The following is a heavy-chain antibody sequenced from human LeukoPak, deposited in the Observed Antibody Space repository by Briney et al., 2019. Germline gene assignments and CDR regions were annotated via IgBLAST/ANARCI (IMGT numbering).Heavy chain of an antibody. CDR1: GFTFSVYR. D-gene: IGHD6-13*01. CDR2: ISASSSSI. CDR3: ARTSSWYIDSFDI. J-gene: IGHJ3*02. V-gene: IGHV3-21*01. Sequence: GGSLRLSCAASGFTFSVYRMNWVRQSPGKGLEWVASISASSSSIYYADSLKGRFTISRDNAKNSLYLQMNSLRAEDTAVYYCARTSSWYIDSFDIWGQGTMVSVSS.